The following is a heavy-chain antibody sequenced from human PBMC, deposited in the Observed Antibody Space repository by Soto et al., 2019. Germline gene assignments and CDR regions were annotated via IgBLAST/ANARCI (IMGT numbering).Heavy chain of an antibody. J-gene: IGHJ4*02. CDR2: ISDTGAST. CDR1: GFTFKESA. CDR3: AKGRGGGGAWYFDN. V-gene: IGHV3-23*01. D-gene: IGHD2-15*01. Sequence: GGSLRLSCAASGFTFKESAMNWVRQAPGKGLEWVASISDTGASTWYAESVRGRLSISRDNSKNTLYLQMNSLRGEDTAVYYWAKGRGGGGAWYFDNGGKGILVTVSS.